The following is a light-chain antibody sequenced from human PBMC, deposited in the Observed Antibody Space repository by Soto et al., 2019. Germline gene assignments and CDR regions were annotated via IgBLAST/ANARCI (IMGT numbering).Light chain of an antibody. V-gene: IGLV1-40*01. J-gene: IGLJ2*01. CDR2: GNS. CDR1: RSNIGAGYD. Sequence: QAVVTQPPSVSGAPGQRVTISCTGSRSNIGAGYDVHWYQQLPGTDPKLLIYGNSNRPSGVPDRFSGSKSGTSASLAITGLQAEDEADYYCQSYDSSLSGSRVFGGGTKLTVL. CDR3: QSYDSSLSGSRV.